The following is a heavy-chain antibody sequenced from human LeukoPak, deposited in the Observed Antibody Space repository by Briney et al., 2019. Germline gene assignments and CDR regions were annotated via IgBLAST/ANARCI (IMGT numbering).Heavy chain of an antibody. D-gene: IGHD4-23*01. Sequence: PGGSLTLSCAASGGTFSSYAMSWVRQAPGKGLEWGSSISGSGTSTYYADSVKGRLPITRDNSKNTLYLQMNSLRAEDTALYSCAKDYGGNSDAFDIWGQGTVVTVSS. CDR3: AKDYGGNSDAFDI. CDR2: ISGSGTST. V-gene: IGHV3-23*01. CDR1: GGTFSSYA. J-gene: IGHJ3*02.